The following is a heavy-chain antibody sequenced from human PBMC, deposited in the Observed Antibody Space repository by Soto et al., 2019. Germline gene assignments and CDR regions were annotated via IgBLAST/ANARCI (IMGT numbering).Heavy chain of an antibody. J-gene: IGHJ4*02. Sequence: EVQLVESGGGLVQPGGSLRLSCAASGFTFSSYDMHWVRQATGKGLEWVSAIGTAGDTYYPGSVKGRFTISRENAKNSLYLKMNSRRAENPAVYYCARDFGGGSSGYAYWGQGTLVPVST. CDR2: IGTAGDT. V-gene: IGHV3-13*01. CDR3: ARDFGGGSSGYAY. CDR1: GFTFSSYD. D-gene: IGHD3-16*01.